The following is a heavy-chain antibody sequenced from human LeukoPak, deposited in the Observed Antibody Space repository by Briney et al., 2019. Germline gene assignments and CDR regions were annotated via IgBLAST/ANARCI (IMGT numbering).Heavy chain of an antibody. CDR1: GGSISSYY. V-gene: IGHV4-59*01. CDR2: IYYSGST. Sequence: SETLSLTCTVSGGSISSYYWSWIRQPPGKGLEWIGYIYYSGSTNYNPSLKSRVTISVDTSKNQFSLKLSSVTAADTAVYYCARDRPYYYYYYGMDVWGRGTTVTVSS. J-gene: IGHJ6*04. CDR3: ARDRPYYYYYYGMDV.